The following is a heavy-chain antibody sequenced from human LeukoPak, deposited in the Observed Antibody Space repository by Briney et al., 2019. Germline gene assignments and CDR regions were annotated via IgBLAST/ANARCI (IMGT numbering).Heavy chain of an antibody. V-gene: IGHV3-7*01. CDR2: IKQEGSEK. D-gene: IGHD3-22*01. CDR1: GFTFSSYW. CDR3: ARAIPTYYYDSSGYYYGY. J-gene: IGHJ4*02. Sequence: GGSLRLSCAASGFTFSSYWMSWVRQAPGKGLEWVANIKQEGSEKYYVDSVKGRFTISRDNAKNSLYLQMNSLRAEDTAVYYCARAIPTYYYDSSGYYYGYWGQGTLVTVSS.